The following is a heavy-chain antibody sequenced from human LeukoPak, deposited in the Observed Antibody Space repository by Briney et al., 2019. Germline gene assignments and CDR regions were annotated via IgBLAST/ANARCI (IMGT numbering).Heavy chain of an antibody. J-gene: IGHJ5*02. CDR2: INPNSCGT. CDR3: AREYYDFWSGTTKFDP. V-gene: IGHV1-2*02. D-gene: IGHD3-3*01. Sequence: INPNSCGTNYAQKFQGRVTMPRDTSISTAYMELSRLRSDDTAVYYCAREYYDFWSGTTKFDPWGQGTLVTVSS.